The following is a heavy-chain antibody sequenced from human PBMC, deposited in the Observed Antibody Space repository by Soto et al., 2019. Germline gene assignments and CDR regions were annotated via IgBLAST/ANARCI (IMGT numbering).Heavy chain of an antibody. CDR3: AKGGEIDYGDYGQFDAFDI. J-gene: IGHJ3*02. Sequence: GGSLRLSCAASGFTFSSYAMSWVRQAPGKGLEWVSAISGSGGSTYYADSVKGRFTISRDNSKNTLYLQMNSLRAEDTAVYYCAKGGEIDYGDYGQFDAFDIWGQGTMVTVSS. CDR2: ISGSGGST. V-gene: IGHV3-23*01. D-gene: IGHD4-17*01. CDR1: GFTFSSYA.